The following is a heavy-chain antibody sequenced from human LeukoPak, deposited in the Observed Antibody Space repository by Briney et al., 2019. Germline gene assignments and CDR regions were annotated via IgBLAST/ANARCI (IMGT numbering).Heavy chain of an antibody. Sequence: GGSLRLSCAASGFTLSSYNMKWVRQAPGKGLEWVSAISGSGGSTYYADSVKGRFTISRDNSKNTLYLQMNSLRAEDTAVYYCAKVVLSGPHGYYMDVWGKGTTVTVSS. CDR2: ISGSGGST. V-gene: IGHV3-23*01. CDR3: AKVVLSGPHGYYMDV. D-gene: IGHD3-3*01. J-gene: IGHJ6*03. CDR1: GFTLSSYN.